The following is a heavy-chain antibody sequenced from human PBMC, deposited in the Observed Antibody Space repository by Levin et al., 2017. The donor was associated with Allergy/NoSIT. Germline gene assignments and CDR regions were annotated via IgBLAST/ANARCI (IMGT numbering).Heavy chain of an antibody. Sequence: SETLSLTCTVSGGSISSSSYYWGWIRQPPGKGLEWIGSIYYSGSTYYNPSLKSRVTISVDTSKNQFSLKLSSVTAADTAVYYCARGGYCSSTSCYFRGHYYFDYWGQGTLVTVSS. D-gene: IGHD2-2*01. V-gene: IGHV4-39*07. CDR1: GGSISSSSYY. CDR3: ARGGYCSSTSCYFRGHYYFDY. J-gene: IGHJ4*02. CDR2: IYYSGST.